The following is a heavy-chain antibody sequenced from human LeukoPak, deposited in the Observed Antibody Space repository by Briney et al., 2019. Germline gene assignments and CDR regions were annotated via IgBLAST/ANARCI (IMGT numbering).Heavy chain of an antibody. J-gene: IGHJ4*02. V-gene: IGHV1-3*01. D-gene: IGHD3-10*01. CDR1: GYTFTSYA. CDR3: ARDHRMVRGVIISPLGY. Sequence: ASVKVSCKASGYTFTSYAMHWVRQAPGQRLEWMGWINAGNGNTKYSQKFQGRVTITRDTSASTAYMELSSQRSEDTAVYYCARDHRMVRGVIISPLGYWGQGTLVTVSS. CDR2: INAGNGNT.